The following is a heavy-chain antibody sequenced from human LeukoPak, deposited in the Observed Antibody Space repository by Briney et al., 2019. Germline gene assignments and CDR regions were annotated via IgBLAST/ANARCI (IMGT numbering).Heavy chain of an antibody. CDR2: ISSSGSTI. J-gene: IGHJ6*04. Sequence: GGSLRLSCVASGFTFTSYWMSWVRQAPGKGLEWVSYISSSGSTIYYADSVKGRFTISRDNAKNSLYLQMNSLRAEDTAVYYCAELGITMIGGVWGKGTTVTISS. D-gene: IGHD3-10*02. CDR3: AELGITMIGGV. CDR1: GFTFTSYW. V-gene: IGHV3-48*04.